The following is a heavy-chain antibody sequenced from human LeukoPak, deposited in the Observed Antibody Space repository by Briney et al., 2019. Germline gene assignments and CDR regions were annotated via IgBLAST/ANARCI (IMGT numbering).Heavy chain of an antibody. CDR3: ARHTTGSYWGVFDY. CDR2: IIPILGIA. V-gene: IGHV1-69*04. J-gene: IGHJ4*02. Sequence: ASVKVSCKASGGTFSSYAISWVRQAPGQGLEWMGRIIPILGIANYAQKFQGRVTITADKSTSTAYMELSSLRSEDTAVYYCARHTTGSYWGVFDYWGQGTLVTVSS. D-gene: IGHD1-26*01. CDR1: GGTFSSYA.